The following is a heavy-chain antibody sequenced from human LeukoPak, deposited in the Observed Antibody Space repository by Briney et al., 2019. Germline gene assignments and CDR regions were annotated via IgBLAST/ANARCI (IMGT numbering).Heavy chain of an antibody. V-gene: IGHV3-64D*06. CDR3: ANPLYYDNSGYYYPGGYFDY. CDR2: ITSDGGTT. D-gene: IGHD3-22*01. J-gene: IGHJ4*02. CDR1: GFAFSSYA. Sequence: PGGSLRLSCSASGFAFSSYALHWVRQAPGKGPEYVSAITSDGGTTYYADSVKGSSTISRDNSKNTLYLQMSSLRPEDTAVYYCANPLYYDNSGYYYPGGYFDYWGQGTLVTVSS.